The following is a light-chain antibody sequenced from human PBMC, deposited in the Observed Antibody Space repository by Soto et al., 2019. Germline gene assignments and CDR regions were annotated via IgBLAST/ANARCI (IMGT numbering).Light chain of an antibody. CDR2: DVT. CDR1: SRDVGAYKY. CDR3: CSHAGGYTWV. Sequence: QSVLSQPRSMSESPGQSVNISCCGTSRDVGAYKYVSWYQHHPGKAPKLMIYDVTRRPSGVPDRFSGSKSGNTASLTISGLQTEDEADYYCCSHAGGYTWVFGGGPKVTVL. V-gene: IGLV2-11*01. J-gene: IGLJ3*02.